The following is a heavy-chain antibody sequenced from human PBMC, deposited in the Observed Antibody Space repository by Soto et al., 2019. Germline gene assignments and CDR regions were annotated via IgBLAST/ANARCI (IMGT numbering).Heavy chain of an antibody. Sequence: QVQLVQSGAEVKKPGSSVKVSCKASGGTFSSYTISWVRQAPGQGLEWMGRIIPILGIANYAQKLQGRVTITADKSTSTAYMELSSLRSEDTAVYYCAIDALTKRYYFDYWGQGTLVTVSS. CDR1: GGTFSSYT. CDR2: IIPILGIA. V-gene: IGHV1-69*02. J-gene: IGHJ4*02. CDR3: AIDALTKRYYFDY.